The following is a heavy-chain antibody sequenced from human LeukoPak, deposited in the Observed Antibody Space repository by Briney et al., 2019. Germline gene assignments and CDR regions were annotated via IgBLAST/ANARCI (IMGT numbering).Heavy chain of an antibody. CDR1: GGSISSGGYY. Sequence: SQTLSLTCTVSGGSISSGGYYWIWIRQPPGKGLEWIVYIYHSGSTYYNPSLKSRVTISVDRYKNQFYLKLSSVTAADTAVYYCARDLYDSSGSMGIYTFDYWGQGTLVTVSS. J-gene: IGHJ4*02. V-gene: IGHV4-30-2*01. CDR3: ARDLYDSSGSMGIYTFDY. CDR2: IYHSGST. D-gene: IGHD3-22*01.